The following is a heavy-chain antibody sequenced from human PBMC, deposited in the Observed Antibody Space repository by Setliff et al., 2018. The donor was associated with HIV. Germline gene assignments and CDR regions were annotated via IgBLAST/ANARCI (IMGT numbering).Heavy chain of an antibody. CDR2: IYYTGST. J-gene: IGHJ4*02. Sequence: SETLSLTCIVSGGSISSGGYYWTWIRQYPGKGLEWIGYIYYTGSTYYNPSLKSRLTMSVDASKNQFSLKLTSVTAADTAVYYCAREIYGGNSRPFDYWGQGTLVTVSS. CDR3: AREIYGGNSRPFDY. CDR1: GGSISSGGYY. V-gene: IGHV4-31*03. D-gene: IGHD4-17*01.